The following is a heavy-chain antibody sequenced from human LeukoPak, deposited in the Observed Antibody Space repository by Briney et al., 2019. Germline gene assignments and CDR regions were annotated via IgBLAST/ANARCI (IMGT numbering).Heavy chain of an antibody. D-gene: IGHD3-10*01. CDR1: GGSISSSSYY. V-gene: IGHV4-39*07. Sequence: PSETLSLTCTVSGGSISSSSYYWGWIRQPPGKGLEWIGSIYYSGSTYYNPSLKSRVTISVDTSKNQFSLKLSSVTAADTAVYYCARGSVDYYGSGGGLDYWGQGTLVTVSS. CDR3: ARGSVDYYGSGGGLDY. J-gene: IGHJ4*02. CDR2: IYYSGST.